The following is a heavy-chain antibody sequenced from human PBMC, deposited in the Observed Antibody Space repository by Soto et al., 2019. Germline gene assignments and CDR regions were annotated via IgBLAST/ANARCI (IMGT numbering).Heavy chain of an antibody. J-gene: IGHJ4*02. V-gene: IGHV3-48*02. CDR2: ISSSSSTI. D-gene: IGHD5-18*01. CDR1: GFTFSSYS. Sequence: EVQLVESGGGLVQPGGSLRLSCAASGFTFSSYSMNWVRQAPGKGLEWVSYISSSSSTIYYADSVKGRFTISRDNAKNSLYLQMNSLRDEDTAVYYCARGDPQYSYDSTIAREPNWGQGTLVTVSS. CDR3: ARGDPQYSYDSTIAREPN.